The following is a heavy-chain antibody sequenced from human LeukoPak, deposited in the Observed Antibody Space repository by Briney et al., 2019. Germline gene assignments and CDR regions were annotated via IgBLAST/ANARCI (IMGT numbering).Heavy chain of an antibody. Sequence: PSETLSLTCTVSGGSISSGSYYWGWIRQPPGKGLEWIGSIYYSGSTYYNPSLKSRVTISVDTSKNQFSLKLSSVTAADTAVYYCASQDERITMVRGVIRFDYWGQGTLVTVSS. D-gene: IGHD3-10*01. CDR3: ASQDERITMVRGVIRFDY. V-gene: IGHV4-39*01. CDR1: GGSISSGSYY. CDR2: IYYSGST. J-gene: IGHJ4*02.